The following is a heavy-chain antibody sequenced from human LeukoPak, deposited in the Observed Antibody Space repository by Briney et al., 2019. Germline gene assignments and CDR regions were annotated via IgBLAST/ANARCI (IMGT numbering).Heavy chain of an antibody. CDR1: GYTFTGYY. CDR3: ASWGVLRYFDWSKNWFGP. D-gene: IGHD3-9*01. V-gene: IGHV1-2*02. J-gene: IGHJ5*02. CDR2: INPNSGGT. Sequence: ASVRVSSKASGYTFTGYYMHWVRQAPGQGVEWMGWINPNSGGTNYAQRFQGRVTMTRDTSISTAYMELSRLRSDDTAVYYCASWGVLRYFDWSKNWFGPWGQGTLVTVSS.